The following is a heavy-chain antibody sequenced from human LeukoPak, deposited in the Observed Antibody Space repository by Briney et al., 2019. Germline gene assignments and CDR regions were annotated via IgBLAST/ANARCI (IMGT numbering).Heavy chain of an antibody. J-gene: IGHJ4*02. CDR3: ARGLSP. Sequence: PGGSLRLSGAASGFTFSSYALHWVSQAPGKGLEWVAVISYDGSDKYYADSVKGRFTISRDNSKNTLYLQMNSLRAEDTAVYYCARGLSPWGQGTLVTVSS. CDR2: ISYDGSDK. D-gene: IGHD2-2*01. CDR1: GFTFSSYA. V-gene: IGHV3-30-3*01.